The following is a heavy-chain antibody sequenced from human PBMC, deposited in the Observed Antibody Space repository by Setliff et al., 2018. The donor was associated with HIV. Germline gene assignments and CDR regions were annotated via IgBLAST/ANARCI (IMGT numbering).Heavy chain of an antibody. V-gene: IGHV4-34*01. Sequence: ASETLSLNCGVFGGYFSGYYWSWIRQPPGKGLEWIGEINHSGSTNYNPSLKSRVTISVDTSKNQFSLKLSSVTAADTAVYYCARNPCSGGSCPDAFDIWGQGTMVTVSS. J-gene: IGHJ3*02. CDR3: ARNPCSGGSCPDAFDI. D-gene: IGHD2-15*01. CDR1: GGYFSGYY. CDR2: INHSGST.